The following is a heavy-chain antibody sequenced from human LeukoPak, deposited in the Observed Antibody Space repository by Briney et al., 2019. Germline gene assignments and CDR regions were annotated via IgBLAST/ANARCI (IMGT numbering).Heavy chain of an antibody. J-gene: IGHJ4*02. V-gene: IGHV3-21*01. CDR3: ARDKYSYGPLDYGDY. CDR2: ISSSSSYI. D-gene: IGHD5-18*01. CDR1: GFTFSSYS. Sequence: PGGSLRLSRAASGFTFSSYSMNWVRQAPGKGLEWVSSISSSSSYIYSADSVKGRFTISRDNAKNSLYLQMNSLRAEDTAMYYCARDKYSYGPLDYGDYWGQGTLVTVSS.